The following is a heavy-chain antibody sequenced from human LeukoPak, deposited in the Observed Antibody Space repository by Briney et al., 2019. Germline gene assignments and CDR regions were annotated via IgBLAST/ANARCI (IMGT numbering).Heavy chain of an antibody. V-gene: IGHV1-46*01. Sequence: ASLKVSFKTSGYSFTSYYIHWVRQAPGQGLEWMGIINPSGGSTTYAQKFQGRLTMASDTSTSTVYMELSSLRSEDTAMYYCARSSAYYNEADIWGQGTMVTVSS. J-gene: IGHJ3*02. D-gene: IGHD1-26*01. CDR1: GYSFTSYY. CDR3: ARSSAYYNEADI. CDR2: INPSGGST.